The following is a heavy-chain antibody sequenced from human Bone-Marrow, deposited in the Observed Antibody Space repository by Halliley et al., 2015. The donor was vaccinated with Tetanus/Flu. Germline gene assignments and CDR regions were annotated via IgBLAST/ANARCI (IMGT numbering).Heavy chain of an antibody. CDR3: ARHTEVPFDY. Sequence: LGGVGILYPADSEPRYSPSLQGRVIISADKSINTAFLQWTSLKASDTAMYYCARHTEVPFDYWGQGTLVTVSS. J-gene: IGHJ4*02. V-gene: IGHV5-51*01. CDR2: LYPADSEP. D-gene: IGHD2-8*02.